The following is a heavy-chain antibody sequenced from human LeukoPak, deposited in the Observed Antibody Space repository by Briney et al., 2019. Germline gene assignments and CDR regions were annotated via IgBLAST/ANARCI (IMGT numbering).Heavy chain of an antibody. Sequence: SETLSLTCTVSGGSISSYYWSWIRQPAGKGLEWIGRIYTSGSTNYNPSLKSRVTMSVDTSKNQFSLKLSPVTAADTAVYYCAREVGTIFGVVTRSYYYYGMDVWGQGTTVTVSS. CDR2: IYTSGST. J-gene: IGHJ6*02. CDR1: GGSISSYY. V-gene: IGHV4-4*07. CDR3: AREVGTIFGVVTRSYYYYGMDV. D-gene: IGHD3-3*01.